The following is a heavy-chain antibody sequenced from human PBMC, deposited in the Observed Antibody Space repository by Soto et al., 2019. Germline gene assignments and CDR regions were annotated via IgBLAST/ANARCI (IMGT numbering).Heavy chain of an antibody. CDR3: ARLLWFGESYYYYGMDV. J-gene: IGHJ6*02. CDR2: IYYSGST. CDR1: GGSISSYY. V-gene: IGHV4-59*01. Sequence: SETLSLTCTVSGGSISSYYWSWIRQPPGKGLEWIGYIYYSGSTNYNPSLNSRVTISVDTSKNQFSLKLSSVTAADTAVYYCARLLWFGESYYYYGMDVWGQGTTVTVSS. D-gene: IGHD3-10*01.